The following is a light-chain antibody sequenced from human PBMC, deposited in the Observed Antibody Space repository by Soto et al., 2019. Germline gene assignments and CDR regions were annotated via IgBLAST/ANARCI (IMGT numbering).Light chain of an antibody. Sequence: DLVMTQSPDSVAVSLGERATINCKSSQSVFYSSNNKNYLAWYQQKPGKAPQYLIFDASSLYGGVPLRFSGSGSGTEFTLTITSLQPDDSATYYCLQYSGSSYTFGQGTRLEIK. J-gene: IGKJ5*01. CDR2: DAS. V-gene: IGKV4-1*01. CDR1: QSVFYSSNNKNY. CDR3: LQYSGSSYT.